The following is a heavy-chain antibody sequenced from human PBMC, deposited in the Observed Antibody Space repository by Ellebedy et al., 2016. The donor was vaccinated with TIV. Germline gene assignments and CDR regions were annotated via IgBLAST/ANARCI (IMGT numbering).Heavy chain of an antibody. D-gene: IGHD2-21*01. Sequence: GGSLRLXXAASGFTFSSYGMHWVRQAPGKGLEWVAVISYDGSNKYYADSVKGRFTISRDNSKNTLYLQMNSLRAEDTAVYYCAKVLLVNYYYYGMDVWGQGTTVTVSS. V-gene: IGHV3-30*18. J-gene: IGHJ6*02. CDR2: ISYDGSNK. CDR3: AKVLLVNYYYYGMDV. CDR1: GFTFSSYG.